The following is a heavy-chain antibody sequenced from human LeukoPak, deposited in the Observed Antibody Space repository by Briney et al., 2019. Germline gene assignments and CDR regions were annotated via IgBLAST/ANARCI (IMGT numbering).Heavy chain of an antibody. CDR1: GYTFTSYA. CDR2: INAGNGNT. J-gene: IGHJ4*02. D-gene: IGHD5-18*01. CDR3: AREGGDTAMAPGDY. Sequence: ASVKVSCKASGYTFTSYAMHWVRQAPGQRLEWMGWINAGNGNTKYSQKFQGRVTITRNTSKSTAYMELSSLRSEDTAVYYCAREGGDTAMAPGDYWGQGTLVTVSS. V-gene: IGHV1-3*01.